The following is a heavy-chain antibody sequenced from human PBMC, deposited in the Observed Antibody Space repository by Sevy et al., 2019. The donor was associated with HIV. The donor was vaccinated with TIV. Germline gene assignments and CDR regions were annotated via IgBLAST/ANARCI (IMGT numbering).Heavy chain of an antibody. Sequence: GGSLRLSSAASGFTFSSYAMHWVRQAPGKGLEWVAVISYDGSKKYYVDSVKGRFTISRDNSKNTLYLQMNSLRAEDTAVYYCARDNLGYCISTSCPAWFAPWGQGTLVTVSS. J-gene: IGHJ5*02. CDR3: ARDNLGYCISTSCPAWFAP. CDR1: GFTFSSYA. V-gene: IGHV3-30-3*01. D-gene: IGHD2-2*01. CDR2: ISYDGSKK.